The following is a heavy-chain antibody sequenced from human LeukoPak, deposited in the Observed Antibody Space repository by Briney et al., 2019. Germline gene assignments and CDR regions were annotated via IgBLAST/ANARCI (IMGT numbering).Heavy chain of an antibody. CDR3: AKFEYYYDSSGYYPLYGMDV. J-gene: IGHJ6*02. Sequence: GGSLRLSCAASGFTFSRNVMSWVRQAPGKGLEWVSAIIDGGSSTYYADSVKGRFTISRDNSKNTLYLQMNSLRAEDTAVYYCAKFEYYYDSSGYYPLYGMDVWGQGTTVTVSS. V-gene: IGHV3-23*01. CDR2: IIDGGSST. CDR1: GFTFSRNV. D-gene: IGHD3-22*01.